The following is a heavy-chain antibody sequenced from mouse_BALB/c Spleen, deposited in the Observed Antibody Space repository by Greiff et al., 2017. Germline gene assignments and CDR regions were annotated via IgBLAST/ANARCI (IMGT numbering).Heavy chain of an antibody. V-gene: IGHV1S137*01. Sequence: QVQLQQSGAELVRPGVSVKISCKGSGYTFTDYAMHWVKQSHAKSLEWIGVISTYYGDASYNQKFKGKATMTVDKSSSTAYMELARLTSEDSAIYYCARGTARATSAMDYWGQGTSVTVSS. D-gene: IGHD3-2*01. J-gene: IGHJ4*01. CDR1: GYTFTDYA. CDR2: ISTYYGDA. CDR3: ARGTARATSAMDY.